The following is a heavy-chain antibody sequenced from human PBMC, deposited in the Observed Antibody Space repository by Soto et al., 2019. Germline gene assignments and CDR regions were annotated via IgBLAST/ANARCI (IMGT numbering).Heavy chain of an antibody. V-gene: IGHV4-31*03. CDR3: ARALVTAGPYYYYGMDV. J-gene: IGHJ6*02. Sequence: QVQLQESGPGLVKPSQTLSLTCTVSGGSISSGGYYWSWIRQHPGKGLEWIGYIYYSGSTYYNPSLNSRVTISVDTSKNQFSRKMSDVTAADTAVYYCARALVTAGPYYYYGMDVWGQGTTVTVSS. CDR2: IYYSGST. CDR1: GGSISSGGYY. D-gene: IGHD6-13*01.